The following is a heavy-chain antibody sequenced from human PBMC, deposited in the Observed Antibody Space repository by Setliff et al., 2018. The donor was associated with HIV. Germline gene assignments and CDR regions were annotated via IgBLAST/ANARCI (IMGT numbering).Heavy chain of an antibody. Sequence: KPSETLSLTCTVSGDSISRGDYYWSWIRQAPGKGLEWIGYIFYRGITYYNPSLQSRVTISIETSKNQFFLNLNSVTAADTAVYYCARIDLMITFGGVQPPFDYWGQGTLVTVSS. J-gene: IGHJ4*02. CDR3: ARIDLMITFGGVQPPFDY. CDR2: IFYRGIT. D-gene: IGHD3-16*01. V-gene: IGHV4-30-4*08. CDR1: GDSISRGDYY.